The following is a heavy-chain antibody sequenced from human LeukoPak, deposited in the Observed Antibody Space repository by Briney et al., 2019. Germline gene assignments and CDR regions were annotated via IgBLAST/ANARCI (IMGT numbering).Heavy chain of an antibody. J-gene: IGHJ5*02. Sequence: GASVKVSCKSSGYTFSSYGINWVRQAPGQGLEWMGWISTNNGKPNYAQKLQGRVTMTTDKSTSTAYMELRSLRSDDTAVYYCTRGAVADPYNWFDPWGQGTLVTVSS. CDR3: TRGAVADPYNWFDP. D-gene: IGHD6-13*01. V-gene: IGHV1-18*01. CDR2: ISTNNGKP. CDR1: GYTFSSYG.